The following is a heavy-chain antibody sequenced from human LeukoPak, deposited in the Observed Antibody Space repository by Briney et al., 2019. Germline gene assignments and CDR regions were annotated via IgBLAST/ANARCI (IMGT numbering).Heavy chain of an antibody. CDR1: GGTFSSYA. D-gene: IGHD2-2*01. CDR3: ASTTSIVVVPAAEFDY. Sequence: GASVKVSCKASGGTFSSYAISWVRQAPGQGLEWMGGIIPIFGTANYAQKFQGRVTITADESTSTAYMELSSLRSEDTAVYYCASTTSIVVVPAAEFDYWGQGTLVTVSS. V-gene: IGHV1-69*13. J-gene: IGHJ4*02. CDR2: IIPIFGTA.